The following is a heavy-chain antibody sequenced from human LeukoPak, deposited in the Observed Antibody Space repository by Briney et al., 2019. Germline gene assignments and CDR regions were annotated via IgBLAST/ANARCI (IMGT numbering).Heavy chain of an antibody. D-gene: IGHD3-3*01. CDR2: INPSGGST. CDR3: ARGPGITIFGVVIIEELDY. Sequence: ASVKDSCKASGYTFTSYYMHWVRQAPGQGLEWMGIINPSGGSTSYAQKFQGRVTMTRDTSTSTVYMELSSLRSEDTAVYYCARGPGITIFGVVIIEELDYWGQGTLVTVSS. CDR1: GYTFTSYY. J-gene: IGHJ4*02. V-gene: IGHV1-46*01.